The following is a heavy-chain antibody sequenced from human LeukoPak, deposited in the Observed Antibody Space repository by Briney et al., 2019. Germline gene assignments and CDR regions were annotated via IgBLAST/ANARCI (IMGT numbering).Heavy chain of an antibody. V-gene: IGHV4-59*01. CDR2: IYYTGST. Sequence: PSETLSLTCTVSGGSISSYYWSWIRQPPGKGLEWIGYIYYTGSTNYNPSLKSRLTISVDTSKNQFSLRLTSVTAADTAVYYCAGNRDAYFLNAFDIWGQGTMVTVSS. CDR3: AGNRDAYFLNAFDI. J-gene: IGHJ3*02. D-gene: IGHD5-24*01. CDR1: GGSISSYY.